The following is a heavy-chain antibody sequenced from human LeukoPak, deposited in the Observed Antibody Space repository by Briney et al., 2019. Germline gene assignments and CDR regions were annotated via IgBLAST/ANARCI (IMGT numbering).Heavy chain of an antibody. CDR3: ARDVMAVAGTLGFDC. J-gene: IGHJ4*02. D-gene: IGHD6-19*01. CDR2: IAYDGSDE. Sequence: RGSLRLSRVAYGFTSGSFGMHWVRQAPGRGLYWVAVIAYDGSDENYTDSVKGRFTISRDNFKNTLYLQMNSLGPEDTAMYYCARDVMAVAGTLGFDCWGQGALVTVSS. CDR1: GFTSGSFG. V-gene: IGHV3-30*04.